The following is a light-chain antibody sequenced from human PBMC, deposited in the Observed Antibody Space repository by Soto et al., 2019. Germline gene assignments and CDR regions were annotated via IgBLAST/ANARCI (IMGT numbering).Light chain of an antibody. Sequence: AIPMTQSPSSFSASTGERVTITCRASQGISSYLAWYQQKPGKAPKLLIYAASTLQSGVPSRFSGSGYGTDFALTISSLQSEDFAVYYCQQYNNWPRTFGQGTKVDIK. J-gene: IGKJ1*01. V-gene: IGKV1-8*01. CDR1: QGISSY. CDR2: AAS. CDR3: QQYNNWPRT.